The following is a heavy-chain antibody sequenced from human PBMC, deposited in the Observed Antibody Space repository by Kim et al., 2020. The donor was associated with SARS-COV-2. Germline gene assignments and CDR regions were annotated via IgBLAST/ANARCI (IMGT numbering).Heavy chain of an antibody. V-gene: IGHV1-69*02. Sequence: NYAQKFQGRVTVTADKSTSTAYMELSSLRSEDTAVYYCASPDYYTRDFDIWVQGTMVTVSS. D-gene: IGHD3-10*01. J-gene: IGHJ3*02. CDR3: ASPDYYTRDFDI.